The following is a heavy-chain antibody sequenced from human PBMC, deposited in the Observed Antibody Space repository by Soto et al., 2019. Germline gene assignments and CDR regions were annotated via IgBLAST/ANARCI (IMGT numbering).Heavy chain of an antibody. V-gene: IGHV3-23*01. CDR1: GFTFSRHA. D-gene: IGHD6-13*01. CDR2: LSDSGGSI. Sequence: EVQLLESGGGLVQPGGSLRLSCTASGFTFSRHAMTWVRQAPGKGLEWVSGLSDSGGSIYYADSVKGRFTISRDNSMNPLYRQMNTLRAEDTAVYYCAKVSSSWYAGFFDLWGQGTLVTVSS. J-gene: IGHJ4*02. CDR3: AKVSSSWYAGFFDL.